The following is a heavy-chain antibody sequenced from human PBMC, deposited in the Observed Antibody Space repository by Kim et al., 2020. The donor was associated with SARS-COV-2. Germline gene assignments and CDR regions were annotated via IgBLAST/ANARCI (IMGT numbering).Heavy chain of an antibody. D-gene: IGHD3-3*01. J-gene: IGHJ4*02. Sequence: GGSLRLSCAASGFTFSSYWMSWVRQAPGKGLEWVANIKQDGSEKYYVDSVMGRFTISRDNAKNSLYLQMNSLRAEDTAVYYCARYSRAYDFWSGDGFDYWGQGTLVTVSS. CDR3: ARYSRAYDFWSGDGFDY. V-gene: IGHV3-7*01. CDR1: GFTFSSYW. CDR2: IKQDGSEK.